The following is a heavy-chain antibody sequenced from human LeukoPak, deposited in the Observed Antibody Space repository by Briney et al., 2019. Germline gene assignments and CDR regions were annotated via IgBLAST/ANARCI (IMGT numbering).Heavy chain of an antibody. V-gene: IGHV3-21*01. CDR1: GFTFSSYN. D-gene: IGHD5-18*01. CDR3: ARDPPSYAY. CDR2: ISSSSSYI. J-gene: IGHJ4*02. Sequence: GGSLRLSCAASGFTFSSYNMNWVRQAPGKGLEWASSISSSSSYIYYADSVKGRFTISRDNAKNSLYLQMNSLRAEDTAVYFCARDPPSYAYWGQGTLVTVSS.